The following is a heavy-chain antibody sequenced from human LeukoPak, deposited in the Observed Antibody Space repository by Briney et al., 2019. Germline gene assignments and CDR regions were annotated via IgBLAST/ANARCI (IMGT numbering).Heavy chain of an antibody. Sequence: TGESLKISCKGSGYSFTSYWISWVRQMPGKGLEWMGIIYPGDSDTRYSPSFQGQVTISADKSISTAYLQWSSLKASDTAMYYCARLGACGGDCSVYYYYGMDVWGQGTTVTVSS. V-gene: IGHV5-51*01. CDR3: ARLGACGGDCSVYYYYGMDV. CDR2: IYPGDSDT. J-gene: IGHJ6*02. CDR1: GYSFTSYW. D-gene: IGHD2-21*02.